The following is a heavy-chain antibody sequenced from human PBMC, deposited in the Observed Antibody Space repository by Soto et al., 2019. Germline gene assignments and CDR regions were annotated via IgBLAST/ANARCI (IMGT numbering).Heavy chain of an antibody. CDR1: GFIFSDYY. CDR2: TRNQVNSFSA. D-gene: IGHD3-16*01. CDR3: ARDTGGSYDY. Sequence: EVQLMESGGGLVQPGGSLRLSCAASGFIFSDYYMDWVRPVPGKGLEWVGRTRNQVNSFSAEYAASVKGRFSIYRDASKDSMYLQMHSLKSDDTAVYYCARDTGGSYDYWGQGALVTVSS. V-gene: IGHV3-72*01. J-gene: IGHJ4*02.